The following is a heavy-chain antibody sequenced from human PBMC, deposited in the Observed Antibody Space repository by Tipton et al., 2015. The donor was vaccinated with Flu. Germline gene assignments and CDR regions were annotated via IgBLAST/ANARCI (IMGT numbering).Heavy chain of an antibody. CDR2: TFHTGSS. CDR1: GYSINSGLY. J-gene: IGHJ4*02. Sequence: TLSLTCDVSGYSINSGLYWAWIRQPPGKGLDWVATTFHTGSSFYNPSLKSRVAVSVDPSKNQFSLKLSSVTAADTAAYYCARGSYGYRFDYWGQGTLVTVSS. D-gene: IGHD5-18*01. CDR3: ARGSYGYRFDY. V-gene: IGHV4-38-2*01.